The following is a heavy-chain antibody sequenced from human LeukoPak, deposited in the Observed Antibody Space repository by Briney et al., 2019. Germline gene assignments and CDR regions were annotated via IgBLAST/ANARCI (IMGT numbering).Heavy chain of an antibody. CDR1: GYTFTSYG. J-gene: IGHJ6*03. CDR2: ISAYIGNA. Sequence: ASVKVSCKASGYTFTSYGISWVRQAPGQRLEWMGWISAYIGNANYAQKLQGRVTMTTDTSTSTDYRELSSLRSEDPAVYYCERDFGGDYGSGLNYYYYMDVWGKGTTVTVSS. D-gene: IGHD3-10*01. V-gene: IGHV1-18*01. CDR3: ERDFGGDYGSGLNYYYYMDV.